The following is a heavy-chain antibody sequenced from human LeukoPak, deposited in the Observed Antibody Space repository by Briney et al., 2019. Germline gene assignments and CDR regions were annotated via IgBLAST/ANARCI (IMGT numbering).Heavy chain of an antibody. V-gene: IGHV3-9*01. D-gene: IGHD1-26*01. CDR1: GFTFDDYA. J-gene: IGHJ4*02. CDR2: ISWNSGSI. CDR3: ARGEEWELLVVD. Sequence: PGGSLRLSCAASGFTFDDYAMHWVRQAPGKGLEWVSGISWNSGSIGYADSVKGRFTISRDTAKNSLYLQMNSLRAEDTAVYYCARGEEWELLVVDWGQGTLVTVSS.